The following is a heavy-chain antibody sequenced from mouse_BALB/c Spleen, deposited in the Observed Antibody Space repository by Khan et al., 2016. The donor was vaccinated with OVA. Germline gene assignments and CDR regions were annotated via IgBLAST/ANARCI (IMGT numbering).Heavy chain of an antibody. D-gene: IGHD2-10*01. J-gene: IGHJ4*01. CDR2: INTYTEEP. CDR1: GYTFTNYG. Sequence: QIQLVLSGPELKKPGETVKISCKASGYTFTNYGMNWVKQSPGKALKWMGWINTYTEEPTYADDFKGRFAFSLETSASTAYLQIINLKNQDPATYCCERPPYYSFTMRYWGQGTSVTVSS. CDR3: ERPPYYSFTMRY. V-gene: IGHV9-3-1*01.